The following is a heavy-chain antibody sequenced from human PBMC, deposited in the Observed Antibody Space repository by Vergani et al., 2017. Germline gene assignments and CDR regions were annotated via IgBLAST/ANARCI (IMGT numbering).Heavy chain of an antibody. CDR3: ARALYYYDSSFDY. CDR1: GGSISSYY. V-gene: IGHV4-59*01. D-gene: IGHD3-22*01. CDR2: IYYSGST. J-gene: IGHJ4*02. Sequence: QVQLQESGPGLVKPSETLSLTCTVSGGSISSYYWSWIRQPPGKGLEWIGYIYYSGSTNYNPSLKSRVTISVDTSKNQFSLKLSSVTAADTAVYYCARALYYYDSSFDYWGQGTLVTVSS.